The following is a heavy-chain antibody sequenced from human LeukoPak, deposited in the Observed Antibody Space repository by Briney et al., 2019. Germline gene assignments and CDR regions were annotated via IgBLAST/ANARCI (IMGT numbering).Heavy chain of an antibody. J-gene: IGHJ3*02. V-gene: IGHV6-1*01. CDR3: AREGDSGIKTSAFDI. CDR2: TYYRSKWYN. CDR1: GGSVSSNSDA. Sequence: SQTLSLNCSISGGSVSSNSDAWNWIIQSPLTGLEGLGRTYYRSKWYNDYAVSVKSRITINPDTSKNQFSLQLNSVTPEDTAVYYCAREGDSGIKTSAFDIWGQGTMVTVSS. D-gene: IGHD1-26*01.